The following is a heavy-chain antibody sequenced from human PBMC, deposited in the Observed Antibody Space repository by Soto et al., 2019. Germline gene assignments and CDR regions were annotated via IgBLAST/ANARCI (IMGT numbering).Heavy chain of an antibody. D-gene: IGHD1-26*01. CDR2: ISGSGGST. J-gene: IGHJ4*02. CDR1: GFTFSIYA. V-gene: IGHV3-23*01. Sequence: PXGSLLLPCSASGFTFSIYAMSWVRQAPGKGLEWVSAISGSGGSTYYADSVKGRFTISRDNSKNTLYLQMNSLRAEDTAVYYCVSVGAEVDYWGQGTLVTVYS. CDR3: VSVGAEVDY.